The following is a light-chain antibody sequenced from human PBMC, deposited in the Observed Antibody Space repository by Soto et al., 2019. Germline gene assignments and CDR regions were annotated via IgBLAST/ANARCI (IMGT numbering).Light chain of an antibody. V-gene: IGKV3-15*01. CDR3: QQHNSWPYT. CDR2: GAS. CDR1: QSVSSN. Sequence: EIVMTQSPATLSVSPGERATLSCRASQSVSSNLAWYQQKPGQAPRLLIYGASIRDTGIPARFSGSGSGTEVTLSISSLQSEDFAIYYCQQHNSWPYTFGQGTRLEIK. J-gene: IGKJ2*01.